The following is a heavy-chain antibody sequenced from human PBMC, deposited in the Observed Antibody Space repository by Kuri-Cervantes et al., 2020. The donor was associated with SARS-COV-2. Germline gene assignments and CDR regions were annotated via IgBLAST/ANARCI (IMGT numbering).Heavy chain of an antibody. Sequence: ETLSLTCAASGFTFSSYSMNWVRQAPGKGLEWVSSISSSGSTIYYADSVKGRFTISRDNAKNSLYLQMNSLRAEDTAVYYCASMDFWSGYYFDYWGQGTLVTVSS. CDR1: GFTFSSYS. V-gene: IGHV3-48*04. CDR3: ASMDFWSGYYFDY. D-gene: IGHD3-3*01. J-gene: IGHJ4*02. CDR2: ISSSGSTI.